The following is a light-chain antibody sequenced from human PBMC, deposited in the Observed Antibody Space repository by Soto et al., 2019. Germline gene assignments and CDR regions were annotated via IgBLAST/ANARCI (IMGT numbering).Light chain of an antibody. J-gene: IGKJ2*01. Sequence: EVVLTQSPGTLSLYPWERATLSCRASQSVSSSFLAWYQQKPGQAPRLLIHAASTGATGIPARFRGSGSGTDFTLTISSLEPEDSAVYFSHQYPDSPQTFGQGTKVDIK. V-gene: IGKV3-20*01. CDR1: QSVSSSF. CDR2: AAS. CDR3: HQYPDSPQT.